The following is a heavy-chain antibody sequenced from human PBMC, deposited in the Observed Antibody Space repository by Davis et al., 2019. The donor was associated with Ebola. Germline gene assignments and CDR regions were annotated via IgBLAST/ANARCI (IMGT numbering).Heavy chain of an antibody. D-gene: IGHD6-13*01. J-gene: IGHJ4*02. V-gene: IGHV3-11*01. CDR1: GFTFSDYY. CDR2: ISSSGSTI. Sequence: GESLKISCAASGFTFSDYYMSWIRQAPGEGLEWVSYISSSGSTIYYADSVKGRFTISRDNAKNSLYLQMNSLRAEDTAVYYCASLGSSLDKWGQGTLVTVSS. CDR3: ASLGSSLDK.